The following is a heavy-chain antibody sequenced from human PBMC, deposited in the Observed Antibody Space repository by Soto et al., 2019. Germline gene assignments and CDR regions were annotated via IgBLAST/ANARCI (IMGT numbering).Heavy chain of an antibody. V-gene: IGHV3-15*01. Sequence: EVQLVESGGGLVKPGGSLRLSCAASGFTFRDFWMTWVRQAPGKRLEWVGRVKSKTDGGTVDYAAPVKGRFIISRDESRSTVSLQMDSLKIEDTAVYYCMSPSGGRRTVDYWGQGTLVTVSS. CDR2: VKSKTDGGTV. CDR1: GFTFRDFW. D-gene: IGHD3-16*01. CDR3: MSPSGGRRTVDY. J-gene: IGHJ4*02.